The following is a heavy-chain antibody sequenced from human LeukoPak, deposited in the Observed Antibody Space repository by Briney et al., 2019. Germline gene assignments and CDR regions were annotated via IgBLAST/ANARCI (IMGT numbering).Heavy chain of an antibody. CDR2: INSDGSST. D-gene: IGHD3-10*01. V-gene: IGHV3-74*01. Sequence: GGSLRLSCAASGFTFSSYWMHWVRQAPGKGLVWVSRINSDGSSTSYADSVKGRFTISRDNAKNTLYLQMNSLRAEDTAVYYCASPAGSMVRGAYEDYYHYYMDVWGKGTTVTVSS. J-gene: IGHJ6*03. CDR3: ASPAGSMVRGAYEDYYHYYMDV. CDR1: GFTFSSYW.